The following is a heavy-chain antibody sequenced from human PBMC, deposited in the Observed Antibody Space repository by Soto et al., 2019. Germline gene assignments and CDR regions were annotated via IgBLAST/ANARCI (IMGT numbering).Heavy chain of an antibody. J-gene: IGHJ6*02. CDR1: GGSFSGYY. CDR2: INHSGST. CDR3: ARGWDYGSGSYTFYYYGMDV. V-gene: IGHV4-34*01. D-gene: IGHD3-10*01. Sequence: SATLSLTCAVYGGSFSGYYWSWIRQPPGKGLEWIGEINHSGSTNYNPSLKSRVTISVDTSKNQLSLKLSSVTAADTAVYYCARGWDYGSGSYTFYYYGMDVWGQGTTVT.